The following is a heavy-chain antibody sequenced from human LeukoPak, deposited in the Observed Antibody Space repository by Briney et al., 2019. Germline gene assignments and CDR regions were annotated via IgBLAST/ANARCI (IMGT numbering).Heavy chain of an antibody. Sequence: GGSLRLSCAASGFTFSSFWMSWVRQAPGKGLEWVANIKHDGSEKYYVDSVKGRFTISRDNAKNSLYLQMNSLRAEDTAVYYCARGYYDFWSGWAPFDYWGQGTLVTVSS. CDR1: GFTFSSFW. J-gene: IGHJ4*02. V-gene: IGHV3-7*01. CDR2: IKHDGSEK. D-gene: IGHD3-3*01. CDR3: ARGYYDFWSGWAPFDY.